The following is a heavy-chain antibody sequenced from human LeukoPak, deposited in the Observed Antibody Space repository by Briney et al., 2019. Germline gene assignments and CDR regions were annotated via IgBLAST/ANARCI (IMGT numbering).Heavy chain of an antibody. V-gene: IGHV4-30-2*01. J-gene: IGHJ3*02. CDR3: ARVTYSSSSMSVDGFDI. CDR1: GGSISSGGYY. Sequence: SQTLSLTCTVSGGSISSGGYYWSWIRQPPGKGLEWIGYIYHSGSTYYNPSLKSRVTTSVDTSRNEFSLKLSSVTAADTAVYYCARVTYSSSSMSVDGFDIWGQGTVVTVSS. CDR2: IYHSGST. D-gene: IGHD6-6*01.